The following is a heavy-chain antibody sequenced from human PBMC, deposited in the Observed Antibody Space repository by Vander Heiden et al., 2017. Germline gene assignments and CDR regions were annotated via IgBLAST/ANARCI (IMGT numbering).Heavy chain of an antibody. Sequence: SNAWMNWVRQAPGKGLEWVGRIKSKTDGGTTDDAAPVKGRFTISRDDSKNTLYLQMNSLKTEDTAVYYCIRNPYSGGSGYWGQGTLVTVSS. CDR2: IKSKTDGGTT. CDR1: SNAW. V-gene: IGHV3-15*07. CDR3: IRNPYSGGSGY. D-gene: IGHD2-15*01. J-gene: IGHJ4*02.